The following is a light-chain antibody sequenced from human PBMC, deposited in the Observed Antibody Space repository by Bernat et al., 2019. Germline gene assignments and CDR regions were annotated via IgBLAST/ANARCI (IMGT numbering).Light chain of an antibody. CDR3: QSYDSGLTSSV. J-gene: IGLJ3*02. CDR1: SSNIGAGFD. Sequence: QSVLTQSPSVAGAPGQRVTISCSGSSSNIGAGFDVHWYQQLPGTAPKLLIYGNFNRPSGVPDRFSGSKSGTSASLAITGLQAEDEADYYCQSYDSGLTSSVFGGGTKLNVL. CDR2: GNF. V-gene: IGLV1-40*01.